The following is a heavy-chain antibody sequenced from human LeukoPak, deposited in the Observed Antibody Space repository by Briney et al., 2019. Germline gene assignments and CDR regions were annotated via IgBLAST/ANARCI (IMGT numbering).Heavy chain of an antibody. CDR3: AREPSGGYSYGPDAFDI. CDR1: GFTFSSYG. D-gene: IGHD5-18*01. CDR2: IRYDGSNK. J-gene: IGHJ3*02. V-gene: IGHV3-30*02. Sequence: GGSLRLSCAASGFTFSSYGMHWVRQAPAKGLEWVAFIRYDGSNKYYADSVKGRFTISRDNAKNSLYLQMNSLRAEDTAVYYCAREPSGGYSYGPDAFDIWGQGTMVTVSS.